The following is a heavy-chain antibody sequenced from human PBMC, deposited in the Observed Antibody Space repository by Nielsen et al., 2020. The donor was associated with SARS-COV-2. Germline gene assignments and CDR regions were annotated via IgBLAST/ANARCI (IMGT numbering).Heavy chain of an antibody. J-gene: IGHJ5*01. D-gene: IGHD5-12*01. CDR1: GGSISSYY. CDR3: MRHVGYADWFDS. V-gene: IGHV4-59*08. Sequence: SETLSLTCTVSGGSISSYYWSWIRQPPGKGLEWIGYIYYSGSTNYNPSLKSRVTISVDTSKNQFSLKLSSVTAADTAVYYCMRHVGYADWFDSWGQGTLVTVSS. CDR2: IYYSGST.